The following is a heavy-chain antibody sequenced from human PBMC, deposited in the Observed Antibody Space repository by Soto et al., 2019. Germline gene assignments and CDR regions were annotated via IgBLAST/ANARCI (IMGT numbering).Heavy chain of an antibody. CDR1: GFTFSSYA. V-gene: IGHV3-23*01. J-gene: IGHJ4*02. CDR3: AKTLSMTIRYGFDH. Sequence: EVQVLESGGGLVQPGGSLRLSCAASGFTFSSYAMSWVRQAPGQGLEWVSAISGSGSNPYYADSVKGRFTISRDNSKNTLYLQMNSLRAEDTALYYCAKTLSMTIRYGFDHWVQVTLVTVSS. D-gene: IGHD4-17*01. CDR2: ISGSGSNP.